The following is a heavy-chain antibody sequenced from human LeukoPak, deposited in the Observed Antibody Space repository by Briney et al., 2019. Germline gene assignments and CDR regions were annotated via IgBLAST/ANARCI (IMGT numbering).Heavy chain of an antibody. Sequence: SVKVSCKASGGTFSSYAISWVRQAPGQGLEWTGGIIPIFGTANYAQKFQGRVTITADESTSTAYMELSSLRSEDTAVYYCARESVTFSSGWSFDYWGQGTLVTVSS. J-gene: IGHJ4*02. CDR3: ARESVTFSSGWSFDY. D-gene: IGHD6-19*01. V-gene: IGHV1-69*13. CDR1: GGTFSSYA. CDR2: IIPIFGTA.